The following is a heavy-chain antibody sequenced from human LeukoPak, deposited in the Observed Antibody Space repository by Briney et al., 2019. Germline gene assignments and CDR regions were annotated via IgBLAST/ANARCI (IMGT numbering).Heavy chain of an antibody. CDR1: GFTFSSHT. D-gene: IGHD2-15*01. Sequence: GGSLRLSCAASGFTFSSHTMNWVRQAPGKGLEWISYISNTGSVIYYADSVKGRFTISRDNAKNSLYLQMNSLRAEDTAVYYCARDSQGTLSGPDYWGQGTLVTVSS. CDR2: ISNTGSVI. CDR3: ARDSQGTLSGPDY. J-gene: IGHJ4*02. V-gene: IGHV3-48*04.